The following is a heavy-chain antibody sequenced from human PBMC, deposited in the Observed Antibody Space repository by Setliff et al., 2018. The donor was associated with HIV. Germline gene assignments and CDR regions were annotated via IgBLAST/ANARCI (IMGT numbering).Heavy chain of an antibody. CDR3: ARDLVVVVAATVFNYFDY. D-gene: IGHD2-15*01. J-gene: IGHJ4*02. Sequence: PSETLSLTCTVSGGSISSGSYYWGWIRQPPGKGLEWIGRIYTSGSTNYNPSLKSRVTMSVDTSKNQFSLKLSSVTAADTAVYYCARDLVVVVAATVFNYFDYWGQGTLVTVSS. CDR1: GGSISSGSYY. V-gene: IGHV4-39*07. CDR2: IYTSGST.